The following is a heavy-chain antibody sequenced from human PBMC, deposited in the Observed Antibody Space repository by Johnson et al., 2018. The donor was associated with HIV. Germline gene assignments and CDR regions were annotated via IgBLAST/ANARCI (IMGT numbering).Heavy chain of an antibody. CDR1: GFTFSNYG. Sequence: QVKLVESGGGVVQPGGSLRLSCAASGFTFSNYGMHWVRQAPGKGLEWVAFIRYDGSHKYYVDSVKGRFTISRDNSKNTLYLQMNSLRAEDTAVYYCAKDLRGYSYGLGAFDIWGQGTMVTVSS. CDR3: AKDLRGYSYGLGAFDI. V-gene: IGHV3-30*02. D-gene: IGHD5-18*01. J-gene: IGHJ3*02. CDR2: IRYDGSHK.